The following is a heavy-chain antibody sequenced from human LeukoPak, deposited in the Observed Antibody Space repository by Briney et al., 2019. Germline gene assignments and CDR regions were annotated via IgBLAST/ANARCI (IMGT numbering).Heavy chain of an antibody. D-gene: IGHD1-1*01. CDR3: AREPPRYNWNDGGVWFDP. V-gene: IGHV1-69*13. CDR1: GGTFSNYA. Sequence: AASVKVSCKASGGTFSNYAISWVRQAPGQGLEWMGGIIPIFGTANYAQKFQGRVTITADESTSTAYMELSSLRSEDTAVYYCAREPPRYNWNDGGVWFDPWGQGTLVTVSS. CDR2: IIPIFGTA. J-gene: IGHJ5*02.